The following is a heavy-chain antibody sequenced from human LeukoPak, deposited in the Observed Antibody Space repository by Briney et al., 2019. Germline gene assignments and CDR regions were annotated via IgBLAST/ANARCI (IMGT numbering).Heavy chain of an antibody. Sequence: GGSLRLSCAASGFTFSNYAITWVRQAPGKGLEWVSAISGGGDTTYYADSVKGRFTISRDNSKNTLYLQMNSLRAEDTAVYYCAKEGEMATVFDYWGQGTLVTVSS. V-gene: IGHV3-23*01. CDR3: AKEGEMATVFDY. D-gene: IGHD5-24*01. J-gene: IGHJ4*02. CDR2: ISGGGDTT. CDR1: GFTFSNYA.